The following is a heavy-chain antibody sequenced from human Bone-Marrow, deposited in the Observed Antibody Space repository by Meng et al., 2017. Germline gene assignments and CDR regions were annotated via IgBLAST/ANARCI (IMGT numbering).Heavy chain of an antibody. V-gene: IGHV4-39*07. CDR3: ARGTGVLFRWFDP. CDR2: IYYSGST. CDR1: CGSISSSSYY. J-gene: IGHJ5*02. Sequence: SETLSLTCTVSCGSISSSSYYWGWLRQPPGKGLEWIGSIYYSGSTYYNPSLKSRVTISVDTSKNQFSLKLSSVTAADTAVYYCARGTGVLFRWFDPWGQGTLVTVSS. D-gene: IGHD7-27*01.